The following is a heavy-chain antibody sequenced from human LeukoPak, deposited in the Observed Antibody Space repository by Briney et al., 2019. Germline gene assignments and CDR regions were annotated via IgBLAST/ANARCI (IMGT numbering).Heavy chain of an antibody. D-gene: IGHD2-21*02. J-gene: IGHJ5*02. CDR2: IYPGGSDI. V-gene: IGHV5-51*01. Sequence: GESLKISCKGSGYSFTTHWIGWVRQMPGKGLELMGIIYPGGSDIRYSPSFQGQVTISADKSISTAYLQWSSLKTSDTAMYYCARLPYCGGDCYPNWFDPWGQGTLVTVSS. CDR1: GYSFTTHW. CDR3: ARLPYCGGDCYPNWFDP.